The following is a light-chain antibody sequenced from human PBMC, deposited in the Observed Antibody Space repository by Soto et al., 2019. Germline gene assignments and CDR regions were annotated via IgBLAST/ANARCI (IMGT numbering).Light chain of an antibody. CDR2: AAS. CDR3: QESYSAPPLT. J-gene: IGKJ4*01. CDR1: QSINNY. Sequence: DIQMTQSPSSLSASVGDRVIITCRASQSINNYLNWYQHIPGKAPKLLIYAASSLQSGVPSRFSGSGSGTDFTLTISSLQPEDFAIYYCQESYSAPPLTFGGGTKVEIK. V-gene: IGKV1-39*01.